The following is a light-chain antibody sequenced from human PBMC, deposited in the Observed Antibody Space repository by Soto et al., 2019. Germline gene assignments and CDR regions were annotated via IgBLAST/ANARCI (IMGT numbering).Light chain of an antibody. J-gene: IGKJ4*01. Sequence: EIVLTQSPATLSLSPGERATLSCRASQSVSSYLAWYQQKPGQAPRLLIFDASNRATGSPARFSDSGSGTDFTLIFSNQQPEGFADYYCQQRSNWQLTCGGGTKGEIK. V-gene: IGKV3-11*01. CDR1: QSVSSY. CDR3: QQRSNWQLT. CDR2: DAS.